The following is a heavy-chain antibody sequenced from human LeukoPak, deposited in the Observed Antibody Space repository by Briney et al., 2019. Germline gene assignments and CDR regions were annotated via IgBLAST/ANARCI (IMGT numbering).Heavy chain of an antibody. D-gene: IGHD4/OR15-4a*01. CDR3: AKKAQYDGHYPLDY. V-gene: IGHV3-23*01. CDR2: TSDRGDYT. J-gene: IGHJ4*02. CDR1: GFTFSSYS. Sequence: GGSLRHSCAASGFTFSSYSMSWVRQAPGKGLEWVSGTSDRGDYTYYADSVKGRFTISRDTSKNTLYLQMNSLRAEDTALYFCAKKAQYDGHYPLDYWGQGTLVTVSA.